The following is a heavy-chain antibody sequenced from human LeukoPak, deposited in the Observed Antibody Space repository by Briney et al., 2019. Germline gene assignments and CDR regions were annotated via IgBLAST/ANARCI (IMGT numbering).Heavy chain of an antibody. CDR2: ISYDGSNK. CDR1: GFTFSSYA. Sequence: GGSLRLSCAASGFTFSSYAMHWVRQAPGKGLEWVAVISYDGSNKYYADSVKGRFTISRDNSKNTLYLQINSLRAEDTAVYYCARDRDVLRFLEWLRSYYYYGMDVWGQGTTVTVSS. J-gene: IGHJ6*02. CDR3: ARDRDVLRFLEWLRSYYYYGMDV. V-gene: IGHV3-30*04. D-gene: IGHD3-3*01.